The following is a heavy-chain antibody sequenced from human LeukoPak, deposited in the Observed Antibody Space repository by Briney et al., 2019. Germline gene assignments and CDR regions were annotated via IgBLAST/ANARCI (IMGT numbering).Heavy chain of an antibody. V-gene: IGHV3-48*04. CDR2: ISSSSSSI. J-gene: IGHJ6*03. Sequence: GGSLRLSCAASGFIFSSYSMNWVRQAPGKGLEWVSYISSSSSSIYYADSVKGRFTISRDNAKNSLYLQMNSLRAEDTAVYYCARVGFGELSNSYYYYYYMDVWGKGTTVTISS. CDR1: GFIFSSYS. D-gene: IGHD3-10*01. CDR3: ARVGFGELSNSYYYYYYMDV.